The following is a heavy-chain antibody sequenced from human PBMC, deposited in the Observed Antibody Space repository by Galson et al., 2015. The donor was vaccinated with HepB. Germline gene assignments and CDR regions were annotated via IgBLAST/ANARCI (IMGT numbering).Heavy chain of an antibody. J-gene: IGHJ6*02. D-gene: IGHD6-13*01. CDR3: ARDSFGIAAAGSSSVQKYYYYGMDV. CDR1: GVTFSSYE. Sequence: SLRLSCAASGVTFSSYEMNWVRQAPGKGLEWVSYISSSGSTIYYADSVKGRFTISRDNSKNTLYLQMNSLRAEDTAVYYCARDSFGIAAAGSSSVQKYYYYGMDVWGQGTTVTVSS. CDR2: ISSSGSTI. V-gene: IGHV3-48*03.